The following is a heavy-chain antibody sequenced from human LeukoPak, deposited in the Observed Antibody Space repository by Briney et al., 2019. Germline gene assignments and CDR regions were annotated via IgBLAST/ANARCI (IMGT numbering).Heavy chain of an antibody. CDR2: VWSDGKTK. J-gene: IGHJ4*02. V-gene: IGHV3-33*01. Sequence: GGSLRLSCAASGFSISDCFMHWVRQTPDKGLEWVAIVWSDGKTKFYGDSMQGRFTISRDNAKNSLYLQMNSLRAEDTALYYCARVRGGLVPAAMGLDYWGQGTLVTVSS. CDR3: ARVRGGLVPAAMGLDY. CDR1: GFSISDCF. D-gene: IGHD2-2*01.